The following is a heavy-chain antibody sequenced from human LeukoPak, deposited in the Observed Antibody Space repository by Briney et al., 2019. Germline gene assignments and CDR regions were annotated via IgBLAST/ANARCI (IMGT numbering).Heavy chain of an antibody. CDR3: ATIVVAASFAAFDY. V-gene: IGHV1-24*01. D-gene: IGHD2-15*01. CDR2: WDPEDGET. CDR1: GYTXTELS. J-gene: IGHJ4*02. Sequence: ASVKVSCKVSGYTXTELSMHWVRQAPGKGLEWMGGWDPEDGETIYAQKSQGRVTMTEDTSTDTAYMELSSLRSDDTAVYYCATIVVAASFAAFDYWGQGTLVTVSS.